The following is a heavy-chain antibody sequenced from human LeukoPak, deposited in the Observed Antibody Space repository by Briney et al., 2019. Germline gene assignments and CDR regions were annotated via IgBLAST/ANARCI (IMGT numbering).Heavy chain of an antibody. Sequence: GGSLRLSCAASGFTFSNYSMHWVRQAPGKGLEWVAVIWHDGSNKYYADSVKGRFTISRDNSKNTLSLQMNSLRVEDTAVYYCANNFDYWGQGTLVTVSS. J-gene: IGHJ4*02. CDR2: IWHDGSNK. CDR1: GFTFSNYS. CDR3: ANNFDY. V-gene: IGHV3-33*06.